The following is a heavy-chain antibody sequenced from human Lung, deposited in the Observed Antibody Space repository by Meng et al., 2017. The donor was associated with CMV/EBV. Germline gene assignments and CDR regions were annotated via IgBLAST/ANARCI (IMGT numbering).Heavy chain of an antibody. CDR1: GGTFSNYG. CDR3: AREGVVGTTIYVAY. Sequence: SVKVSCKASGGTFSNYGVNWVRQAPGQGLEWMGGIIPIFGTANYAQKFQGRVTITTDESTTTAYMELSSLRSDDTAVYYCAREGVVGTTIYVAYWGQGTLVTVSS. V-gene: IGHV1-69*05. J-gene: IGHJ4*02. D-gene: IGHD1-1*01. CDR2: IIPIFGTA.